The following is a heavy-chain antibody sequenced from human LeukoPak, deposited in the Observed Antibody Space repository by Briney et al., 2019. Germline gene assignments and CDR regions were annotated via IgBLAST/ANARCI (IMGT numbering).Heavy chain of an antibody. Sequence: GGSLRLSCAVSGFTFSSYSMSWVRQAPGKGLEWVSSITSSGAATYYADSVKGRFTISRDNSDNTLYLQMNSLRAEDTAVYYCAKDRPNYYGSNGHYYKLNGDCWGQGTLVTVSS. CDR3: AKDRPNYYGSNGHYYKLNGDC. J-gene: IGHJ4*02. CDR2: ITSSGAAT. V-gene: IGHV3-23*01. CDR1: GFTFSSYS. D-gene: IGHD3-22*01.